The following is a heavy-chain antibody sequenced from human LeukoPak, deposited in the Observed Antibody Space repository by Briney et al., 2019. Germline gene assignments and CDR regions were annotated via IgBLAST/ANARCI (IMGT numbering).Heavy chain of an antibody. CDR3: TRSPPLFRSYKPDYYGMDV. D-gene: IGHD1-1*01. CDR2: IRSKANSYAT. J-gene: IGHJ6*02. V-gene: IGHV3-73*01. Sequence: GGSLRLSCAASGFTFSGSAMHWVRQASGKGLEWVGRIRSKANSYATAYAGSVKGRFTISRDDSKNTAYLQMNSLKTEDTAVYYCTRSPPLFRSYKPDYYGMDVWGQGTTVTVSS. CDR1: GFTFSGSA.